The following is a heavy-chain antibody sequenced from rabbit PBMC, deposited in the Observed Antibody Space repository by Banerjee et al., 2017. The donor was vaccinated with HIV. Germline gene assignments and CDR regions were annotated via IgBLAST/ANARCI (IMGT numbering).Heavy chain of an antibody. CDR3: ARDVDHTDNVQNL. CDR1: GFDFSSYYM. J-gene: IGHJ4*01. D-gene: IGHD1-1*01. V-gene: IGHV1S45*01. Sequence: QEQLKETGGGLVQPGGSLTLSCKASGFDFSSYYMSWVRQAPGKGLEWIGIIYAGKGSTDYASWVNGRFTISKTSSTTVTLQMTSLTAADTATYFCARDVDHTDNVQNLWGQGTLVTVS. CDR2: IYAGKGST.